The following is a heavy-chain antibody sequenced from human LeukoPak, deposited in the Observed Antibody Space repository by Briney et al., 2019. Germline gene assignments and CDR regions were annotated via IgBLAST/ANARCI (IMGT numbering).Heavy chain of an antibody. J-gene: IGHJ4*02. Sequence: GGSLRLSCAASGFTFSSYGMHGVREAPGKGLEGVAFIRYDGSNKYYADSVKGGFTIPRDNAKSSLYLQMNSLRAEDTAVYYCARDRQWLGKLLTDWGQGTLVTVSS. D-gene: IGHD6-19*01. V-gene: IGHV3-30*02. CDR3: ARDRQWLGKLLTD. CDR1: GFTFSSYG. CDR2: IRYDGSNK.